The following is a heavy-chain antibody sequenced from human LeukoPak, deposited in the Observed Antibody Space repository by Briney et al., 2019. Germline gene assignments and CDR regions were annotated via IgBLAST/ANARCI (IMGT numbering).Heavy chain of an antibody. CDR3: ARDRDAFDI. CDR1: GYSISSGYY. V-gene: IGHV4-38-2*02. CDR2: IYHSGST. Sequence: SETLSLTCAVSGYSISSGYYRGWIRQPPGKGLEWIGSIYHSGSTYYNPSLKSRVTISVDTSKNQFSLKLSSVTAADTAVYYCARDRDAFDIWGQGTMVTVSS. J-gene: IGHJ3*02.